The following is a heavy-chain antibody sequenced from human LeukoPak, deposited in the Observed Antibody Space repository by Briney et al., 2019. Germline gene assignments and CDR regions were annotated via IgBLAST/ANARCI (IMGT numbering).Heavy chain of an antibody. D-gene: IGHD2-2*01. J-gene: IGHJ4*02. V-gene: IGHV5-51*01. CDR3: ARPDCTITSCPVNY. CDR2: IYPGDSDS. CDR1: GYQFTSYL. Sequence: GESLKISCQASGYQFTSYLIAWVRQMPGKGLEWMWLIYPGDSDSRYTPSFQGQVTISDDKSISPAYLQWSSLKASDTAMYYCARPDCTITSCPVNYWGQGTLVTVS.